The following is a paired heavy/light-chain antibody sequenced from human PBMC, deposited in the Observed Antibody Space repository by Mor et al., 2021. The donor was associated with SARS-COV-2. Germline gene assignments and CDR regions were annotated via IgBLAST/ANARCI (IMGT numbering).Light chain of an antibody. CDR2: GAS. CDR1: QSVSSN. Sequence: EVVMTQSPATLSVSPGERATLSCRASQSVSSNLAWYQQKPGQAPRLLIYGASTRATGIPARFSGSGSGTEFTLTISSLQSEDFAVYYCQHYNNWPFTFGPGTKVDIK. CDR3: QHYNNWPFT. J-gene: IGKJ3*01. V-gene: IGKV3-15*01.
Heavy chain of an antibody. J-gene: IGHJ3*02. Sequence: QVQLVESGGGVVQPGRSLRLSCAASGFTFSDYVMHWVRQAPGKGLEWVAIISDDGSNKYYADSVKGRLTISRDNSKNTLYLQMNSLRAEDTAVYYCAKDVLFEGYSYAVDAFDIWGQGTMVTVSS. CDR3: AKDVLFEGYSYAVDAFDI. CDR2: ISDDGSNK. D-gene: IGHD5-18*01. CDR1: GFTFSDYV. V-gene: IGHV3-30*18.